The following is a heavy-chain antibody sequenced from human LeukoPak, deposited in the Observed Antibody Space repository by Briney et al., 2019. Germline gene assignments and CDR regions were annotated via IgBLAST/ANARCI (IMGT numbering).Heavy chain of an antibody. CDR2: SSFDGNIK. CDR1: GFTFSRYA. J-gene: IGHJ3*02. CDR3: AKSALGSYSDAFDI. D-gene: IGHD1-26*01. Sequence: GGSLRLSCAASGFTFSRYAMYWVRQTPGKGLQWVAISSFDGNIKYYADSVKGRFTISKDNSKNTLYLQMNSLRAEDTAVYYCAKSALGSYSDAFDIWGQGTMVTVSS. V-gene: IGHV3-30-3*01.